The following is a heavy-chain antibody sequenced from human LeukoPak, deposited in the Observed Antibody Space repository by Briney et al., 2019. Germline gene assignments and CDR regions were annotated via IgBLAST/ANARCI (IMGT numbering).Heavy chain of an antibody. CDR2: MNPNSGNT. D-gene: IGHD6-19*01. Sequence: ATVKVSCKASGYTFTSYDINWVRQATGQGLEWMGWMNPNSGNTGYAQKFQGRVTMTRDTSMSTAYMELSSLRSEDTAVYYCARGSSGWYWGPDYWGQGTLVTVSS. J-gene: IGHJ4*02. CDR1: GYTFTSYD. CDR3: ARGSSGWYWGPDY. V-gene: IGHV1-8*01.